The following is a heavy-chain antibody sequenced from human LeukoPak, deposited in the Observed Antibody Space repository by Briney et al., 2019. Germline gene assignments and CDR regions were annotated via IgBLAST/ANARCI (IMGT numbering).Heavy chain of an antibody. CDR1: GGSISSYY. J-gene: IGHJ4*02. CDR3: AKERRGYSYGTYDY. CDR2: ISGSGGST. V-gene: IGHV3-23*01. Sequence: ETLSLTCTVSGGSISSYYWSWIRQPPGKGLEWVSAISGSGGSTYYADSVKGRFTISRDNSKNTLYLQMNSLRAEDTAVYYCAKERRGYSYGTYDYWGQGTLVTVSS. D-gene: IGHD5-18*01.